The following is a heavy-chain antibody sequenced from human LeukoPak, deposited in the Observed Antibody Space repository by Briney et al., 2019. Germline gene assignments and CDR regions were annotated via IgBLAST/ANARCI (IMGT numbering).Heavy chain of an antibody. CDR2: TSSSGSAI. Sequence: GGSLRLSCAASGFTFSTYEMNWVSQAPGKGLEWVSYTSSSGSAIYYADSVKGRFTISRDNAKNSLYLQMNSLRAEDTAIYYCAREGSITYWGQGTLVTVSS. V-gene: IGHV3-48*03. CDR3: AREGSITY. J-gene: IGHJ4*02. CDR1: GFTFSTYE. D-gene: IGHD3-10*01.